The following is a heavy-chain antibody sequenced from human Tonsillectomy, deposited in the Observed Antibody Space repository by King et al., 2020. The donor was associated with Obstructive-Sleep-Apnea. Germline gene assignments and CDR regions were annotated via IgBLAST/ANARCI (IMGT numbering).Heavy chain of an antibody. Sequence: EQLVQSGGGLVQPGGSLRLSCAASGFTVSSTFINWVRQAPGKGLEWVSVIYSGGNTYYADSVKGRFTISTENSKNTMYLEMDDLRAEDTAVYYCARSFGSYYGMDVWGQGTTVTVSS. CDR2: IYSGGNT. CDR3: ARSFGSYYGMDV. D-gene: IGHD2-15*01. CDR1: GFTVSSTF. V-gene: IGHV3-66*01. J-gene: IGHJ6*02.